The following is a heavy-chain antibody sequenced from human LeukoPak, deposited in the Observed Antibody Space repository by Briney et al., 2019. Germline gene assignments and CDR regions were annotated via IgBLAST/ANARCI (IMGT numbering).Heavy chain of an antibody. D-gene: IGHD6-19*01. CDR3: ARDIDWVAATDY. J-gene: IGHJ4*02. V-gene: IGHV3-21*01. CDR1: GFTFSSYS. Sequence: GGSLRLSCAASGFTFSSYSMNWVRQAPGKGLEWVSSISSSSSYIYYADSVKGRFTISRDNAKNSLYLQMNSLRAEDTAVYYCARDIDWVAATDYWGQGTLVTVSS. CDR2: ISSSSSYI.